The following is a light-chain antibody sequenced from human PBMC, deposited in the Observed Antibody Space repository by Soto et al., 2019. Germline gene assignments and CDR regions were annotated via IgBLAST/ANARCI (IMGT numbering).Light chain of an antibody. CDR2: GAS. Sequence: EIVMTQSAATLSVSPGERATLSCRASQSVSSNLAWYQQKPGQAPRLLIYGASTRATGIPARFSSSGSGTEFTLTISSLQSEDFAVYYCQQYNNWPRTFGQGTKVDIK. CDR3: QQYNNWPRT. V-gene: IGKV3-15*01. J-gene: IGKJ1*01. CDR1: QSVSSN.